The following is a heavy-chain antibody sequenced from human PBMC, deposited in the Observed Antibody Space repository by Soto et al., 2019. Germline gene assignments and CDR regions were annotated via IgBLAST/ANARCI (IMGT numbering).Heavy chain of an antibody. Sequence: SETMSLTCTVSGDSFSSDDYYWSWIRQPPGKGLEWIGYISYRVDTYYSPSLKSRVTMSIDTSKNQFSLNVSSVTAADTAVYYCARVAGVAYCGGDCYHFDYWGQGTLVTVSS. J-gene: IGHJ4*02. V-gene: IGHV4-30-4*01. CDR1: GDSFSSDDYY. CDR3: ARVAGVAYCGGDCYHFDY. D-gene: IGHD2-21*02. CDR2: ISYRVDT.